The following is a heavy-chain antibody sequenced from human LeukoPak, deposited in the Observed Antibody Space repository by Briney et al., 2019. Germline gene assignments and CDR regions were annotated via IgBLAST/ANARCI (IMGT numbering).Heavy chain of an antibody. CDR1: GGSFNAYT. D-gene: IGHD5-18*01. CDR3: ARCGASLYSTSRSHGLDV. Sequence: PSETLSLTCSFYGGSFNAYTWAWVRQSPGKGLEWIGEIYDSGSTSYSPILKSRVRMSVDTSNHQSSLNLTSVTAADTAVYYCARCGASLYSTSRSHGLDVWGQGTPVTVSS. V-gene: IGHV4-34*10. J-gene: IGHJ6*02. CDR2: IYDSGST.